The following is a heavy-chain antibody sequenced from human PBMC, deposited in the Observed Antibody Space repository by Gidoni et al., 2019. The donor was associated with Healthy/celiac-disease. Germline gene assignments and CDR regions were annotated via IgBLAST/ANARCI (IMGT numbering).Heavy chain of an antibody. CDR1: GFTFSSYG. J-gene: IGHJ4*02. CDR3: AKGRGYYDSSGPSDY. V-gene: IGHV3-30*02. D-gene: IGHD3-22*01. CDR2: IRYDGSNK. Sequence: QVQLVASGGGVVQPGGSLRLYCAAFGFTFSSYGMHWVRQAPGKGLEWVAFIRYDGSNKYYADSVKGRFTISRDNSKNTLYLQMNSLRAEDTAVYYCAKGRGYYDSSGPSDYWGQGTLVTVSS.